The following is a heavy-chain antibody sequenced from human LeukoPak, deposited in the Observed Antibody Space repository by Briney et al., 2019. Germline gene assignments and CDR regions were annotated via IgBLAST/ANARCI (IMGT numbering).Heavy chain of an antibody. CDR2: ISAYNGNT. CDR3: ARGAYYYGSGSHLYYFDY. D-gene: IGHD3-10*01. Sequence: ASVKVSCKASGYTFTGYGISWVRQAPGQGLEWMGWISAYNGNTNYAQKLQGRVTMTTDTSTSTAYMELRSLRSDDTAVYYCARGAYYYGSGSHLYYFDYWGQGTLVTVSS. V-gene: IGHV1-18*01. J-gene: IGHJ4*02. CDR1: GYTFTGYG.